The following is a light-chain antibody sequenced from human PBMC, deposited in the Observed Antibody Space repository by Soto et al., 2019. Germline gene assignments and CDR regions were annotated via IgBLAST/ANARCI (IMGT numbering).Light chain of an antibody. CDR3: QQYGSIPWT. Sequence: ENVLTQSPGTLSLSPGERATLSCRASQSVSNNYLAWYQRKPGQAPRPLIYGASSRVPGIPDRFSGGGSGTDFTLTSSRLEPEDFAVYYCQQYGSIPWTFGQGTKVEIK. V-gene: IGKV3-20*01. J-gene: IGKJ1*01. CDR2: GAS. CDR1: QSVSNNY.